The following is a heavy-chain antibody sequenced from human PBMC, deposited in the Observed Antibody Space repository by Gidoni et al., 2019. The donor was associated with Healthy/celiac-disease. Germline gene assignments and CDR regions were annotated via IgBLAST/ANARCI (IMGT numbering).Heavy chain of an antibody. Sequence: EVQLVESGGGLVQPGGSLRLSSAASGFTFSSYWMSWVRQAPGKGLEWVDNIKKDGSEKYYVDSVKGRFTISRDNAKNSLYLKMNSPRAEDTAVYYCARWQQLDYWGQGTLVTVSS. V-gene: IGHV3-7*03. J-gene: IGHJ4*02. CDR2: IKKDGSEK. D-gene: IGHD6-13*01. CDR1: GFTFSSYW. CDR3: ARWQQLDY.